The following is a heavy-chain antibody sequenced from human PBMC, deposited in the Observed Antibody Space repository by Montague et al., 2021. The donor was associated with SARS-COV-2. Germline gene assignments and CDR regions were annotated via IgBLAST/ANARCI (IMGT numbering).Heavy chain of an antibody. CDR2: ISGSGTST. Sequence: SLRLSCAASGFIFSSYAMSWVCQAPGKGLEWVSTISGSGTSTSDADSVKGRFTTSRDNSKNTLYLQMNSLGAEDTALYYCAKGGRGRGSYGAAGFDYWGQGTLVTVSS. J-gene: IGHJ4*02. CDR3: AKGGRGRGSYGAAGFDY. D-gene: IGHD1-26*01. V-gene: IGHV3-23*01. CDR1: GFIFSSYA.